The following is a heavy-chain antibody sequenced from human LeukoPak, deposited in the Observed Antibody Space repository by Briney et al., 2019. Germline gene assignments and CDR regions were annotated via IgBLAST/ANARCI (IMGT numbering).Heavy chain of an antibody. CDR1: GFTFSSYA. V-gene: IGHV3-23*01. D-gene: IGHD2-8*01. J-gene: IGHJ4*02. Sequence: PGGSLRLSCAASGFTFSSYAMSWVRQAPGKGLEWVSAISGSGGSTYYADSVKGRFTISRDNSKNTLYLQMNSLRAEDTAVYYCAKSLGYCTNGVCYSSYYFDYWGQGTLVTVSS. CDR3: AKSLGYCTNGVCYSSYYFDY. CDR2: ISGSGGST.